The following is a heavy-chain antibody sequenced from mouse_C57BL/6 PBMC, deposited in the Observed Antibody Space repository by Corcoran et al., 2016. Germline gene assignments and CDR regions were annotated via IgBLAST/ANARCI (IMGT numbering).Heavy chain of an antibody. J-gene: IGHJ2*01. CDR3: ARKGSLDY. CDR1: GSSITSGYY. D-gene: IGHD3-3*01. V-gene: IGHV3-6*01. CDR2: ISYDGSN. Sequence: DVQLQESGPGLVKPSQSLSLTCSFTGSSITSGYYWNWIRQFPGNKLEWMGYISYDGSNNYNPSLKNRISITRDTSKNQFFLKLNSVTTEDTATYYCARKGSLDYWGQGTTLTVSS.